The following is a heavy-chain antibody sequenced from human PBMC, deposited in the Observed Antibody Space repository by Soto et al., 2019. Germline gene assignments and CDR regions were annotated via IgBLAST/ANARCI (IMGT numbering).Heavy chain of an antibody. CDR1: GGSISSGVYA. Sequence: PSDTLSLTFAVSGGSISSGVYAWACIRQPPGKGLEWVGYIYQSGSTYYNPSLKRRVTIAADRSKNQFSLNLESVTAADTAVYYCARSYSGGDAYFDYWGKGTVVTVYS. CDR3: ARSYSGGDAYFDY. J-gene: IGHJ4*02. CDR2: IYQSGST. V-gene: IGHV4-30-2*01. D-gene: IGHD2-21*02.